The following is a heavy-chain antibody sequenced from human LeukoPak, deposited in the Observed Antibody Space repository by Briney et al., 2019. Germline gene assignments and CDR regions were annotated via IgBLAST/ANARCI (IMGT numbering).Heavy chain of an antibody. CDR3: ARDMYYDSSGYYSRLFDY. CDR2: IIPIFGTA. J-gene: IGHJ4*02. Sequence: GASVKVSCKASGGTFSSYAISWVRQAPGQGLEWVGRIIPIFGTANYAQKFQGRVTITTDESTSTAYMELSSLRSEDTAVYYCARDMYYDSSGYYSRLFDYWGQGTLVTVSS. D-gene: IGHD3-22*01. V-gene: IGHV1-69*05. CDR1: GGTFSSYA.